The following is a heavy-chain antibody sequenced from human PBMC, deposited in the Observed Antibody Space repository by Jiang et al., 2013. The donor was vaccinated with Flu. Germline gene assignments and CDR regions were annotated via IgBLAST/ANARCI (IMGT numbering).Heavy chain of an antibody. J-gene: IGHJ3*02. Sequence: PGLVKPSETLSVTCTVSGGSINTYYWSWIRQFPGKGLEWIGFVYNSWSIYYNLSLRSRATISVDTSKNQFSLNLSSVTAADTAIYYCATSSTVTIWDAFDIWGPGTMLTVSS. CDR1: GGSINTYY. CDR3: ATSSTVTIWDAFDI. D-gene: IGHD4-11*01. CDR2: VYNSWSI. V-gene: IGHV4-4*08.